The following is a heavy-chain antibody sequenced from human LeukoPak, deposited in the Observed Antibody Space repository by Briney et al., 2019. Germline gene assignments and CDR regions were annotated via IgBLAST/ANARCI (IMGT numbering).Heavy chain of an antibody. D-gene: IGHD6-19*01. CDR3: AKVYNGWYYFDY. CDR1: GFIFRSYA. Sequence: GGSLRLSCAASGFIFRSYAMSWVRQAPGKGLEWVSGISGSGGSTHYADSVQGRLTISRDNSKNTLYLQMNSLRAEDTAIYYCAKVYNGWYYFDYWGQGTLVTVSS. CDR2: ISGSGGST. V-gene: IGHV3-23*01. J-gene: IGHJ4*02.